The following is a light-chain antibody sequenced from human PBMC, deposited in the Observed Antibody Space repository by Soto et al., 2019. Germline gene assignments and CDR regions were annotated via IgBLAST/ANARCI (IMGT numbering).Light chain of an antibody. Sequence: DIEMTQSPSSLSASLGDRVTISCRASQSINNFLNWYQQKPGEAPKLLIYVASTMQSGVPSRFIGSGSGTDFTLTIRSLQPEDFAVYHCQQTYGRPWTFGQGTKVDI. J-gene: IGKJ1*01. CDR2: VAS. V-gene: IGKV1-39*01. CDR1: QSINNF. CDR3: QQTYGRPWT.